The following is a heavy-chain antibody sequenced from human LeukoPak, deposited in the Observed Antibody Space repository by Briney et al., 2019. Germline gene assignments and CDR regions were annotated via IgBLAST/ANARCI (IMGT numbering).Heavy chain of an antibody. CDR1: GFTFSSYA. J-gene: IGHJ5*02. Sequence: GGSLRLSCAASGFTFSSYAMHWVRQAPGKGLEWVAVISYDGSNKYYADSVKGRFTISRDNSKNTLYLQMTSLRAEDTAVYYCARDQGHYYGSGSYGWFDPWGQGTLVTVSS. CDR2: ISYDGSNK. D-gene: IGHD3-10*01. V-gene: IGHV3-30-3*01. CDR3: ARDQGHYYGSGSYGWFDP.